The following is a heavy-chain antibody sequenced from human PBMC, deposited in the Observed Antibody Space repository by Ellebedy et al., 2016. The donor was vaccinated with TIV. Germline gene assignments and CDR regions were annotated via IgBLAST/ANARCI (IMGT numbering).Heavy chain of an antibody. CDR1: GFTFSNAW. CDR3: TTGITMVRGVIGGPQKDYYYYGMDV. J-gene: IGHJ6*02. V-gene: IGHV3-15*01. D-gene: IGHD3-10*01. CDR2: IKSKTDGGTT. Sequence: GGSLRLSXAASGFTFSNAWMSWVRQAPGKGLEWVGRIKSKTDGGTTDYAAPVKGRFTISRDDSKNTLYLQMNSLKTEDTAVYYCTTGITMVRGVIGGPQKDYYYYGMDVWGQGTTVTVSS.